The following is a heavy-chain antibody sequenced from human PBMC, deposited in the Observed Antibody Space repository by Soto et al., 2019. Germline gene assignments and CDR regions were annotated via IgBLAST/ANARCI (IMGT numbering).Heavy chain of an antibody. CDR2: ISAYNGNT. D-gene: IGHD5-12*01. Sequence: ASVKVSCKASGYTFTSYDINWVRQATGQGLEWMGWISAYNGNTNYAQKLQGRVTMTTDTSTSTAYMELRSLRSDDTAVYYCARDTTRGYSGYDYGQDFDYWGQGTLVTVSS. CDR1: GYTFTSYD. V-gene: IGHV1-18*01. CDR3: ARDTTRGYSGYDYGQDFDY. J-gene: IGHJ4*02.